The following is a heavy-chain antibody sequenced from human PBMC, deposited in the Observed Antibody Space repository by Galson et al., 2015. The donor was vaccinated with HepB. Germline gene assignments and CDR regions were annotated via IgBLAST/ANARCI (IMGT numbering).Heavy chain of an antibody. Sequence: SCKVAGFSLSAFSLHWVRQTPGKGLEWMGGLDPEDGEAIYTQRLQGRVIMTEDTSTDTAHLELSGLRVEDTAVYYCAGGGHYGAFDIWGQGTMVIVSS. V-gene: IGHV1-24*01. CDR2: LDPEDGEA. J-gene: IGHJ3*02. CDR1: GFSLSAFS. CDR3: AGGGHYGAFDI. D-gene: IGHD3-16*01.